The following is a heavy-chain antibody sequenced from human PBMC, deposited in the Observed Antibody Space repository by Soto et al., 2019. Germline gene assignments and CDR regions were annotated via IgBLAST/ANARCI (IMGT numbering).Heavy chain of an antibody. D-gene: IGHD3-22*01. CDR2: ISNDGSNK. J-gene: IGHJ4*02. Sequence: SLILACAPFGFSFCTYVMAWVRQAPGKGLEWVAFISNDGSNKYYADSVKGRFTISRDNSKNTLYLQMNSLRAEDTAVYYCAKEWVYDSSGWSFDYWGQGT. CDR1: GFSFCTYV. CDR3: AKEWVYDSSGWSFDY. V-gene: IGHV3-30*18.